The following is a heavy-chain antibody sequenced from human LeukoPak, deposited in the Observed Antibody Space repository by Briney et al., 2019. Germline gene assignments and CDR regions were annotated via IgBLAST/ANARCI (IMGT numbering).Heavy chain of an antibody. CDR2: IYYSGST. J-gene: IGHJ5*02. CDR1: GGSISSSSYY. CDR3: ARLDTMVRGELDP. V-gene: IGHV4-61*05. Sequence: SETLSLTCTVSGGSISSSSYYWSWIRQPPGKGLEWIGYIYYSGSTNYNPSLKSRVTISVDTSKNQFSLKLSSVTAADTAVYYCARLDTMVRGELDPWGQGTLVTVSS. D-gene: IGHD3-10*01.